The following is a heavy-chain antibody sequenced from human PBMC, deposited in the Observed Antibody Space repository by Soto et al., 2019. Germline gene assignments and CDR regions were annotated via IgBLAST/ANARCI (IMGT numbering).Heavy chain of an antibody. CDR1: GGSISSSSYY. CDR2: IYYSGST. Sequence: SETLSLTCTVSGGSISSSSYYWGWIRQPPGKGLEWIGNIYYSGSTYYNPSLKSRVTISVDTSKNQFSLKLSSVTAAETAVYYCLRKNDYSNSYFDYCGQRSLVPVSS. V-gene: IGHV4-39*01. CDR3: LRKNDYSNSYFDY. J-gene: IGHJ4*02. D-gene: IGHD4-4*01.